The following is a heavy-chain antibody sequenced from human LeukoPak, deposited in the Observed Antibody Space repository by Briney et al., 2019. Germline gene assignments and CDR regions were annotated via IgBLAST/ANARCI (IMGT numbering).Heavy chain of an antibody. J-gene: IGHJ4*02. CDR1: GYTFTGYY. CDR3: ARVPRRGVVVMVFDY. V-gene: IGHV1-2*02. CDR2: INPDSGGT. Sequence: ASVKVSCKASGYTFTGYYMHWVRQAPGQGLEWMGWINPDSGGTNYAQKFQGRVTMTRDTSISTAYMELSRLRSDDTAVYYCARVPRRGVVVMVFDYWGQGTLVTVSS. D-gene: IGHD3-22*01.